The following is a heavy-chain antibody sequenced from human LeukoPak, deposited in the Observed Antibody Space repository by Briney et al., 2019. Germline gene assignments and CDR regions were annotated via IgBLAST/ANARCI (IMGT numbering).Heavy chain of an antibody. D-gene: IGHD2-2*01. CDR1: GGSISSGGYS. CDR2: INHSGST. J-gene: IGHJ4*02. CDR3: ARGHPFCSSTSCSDY. Sequence: SQTLSLTCAVSGGSISSGGYSWSWIRQPPGKGLEWIGEINHSGSTNYNPSLKSRVTISVDTSKNQFSLKLSSVTAADTAVYYCARGHPFCSSTSCSDYWGQGTLVTVSS. V-gene: IGHV4-30-2*01.